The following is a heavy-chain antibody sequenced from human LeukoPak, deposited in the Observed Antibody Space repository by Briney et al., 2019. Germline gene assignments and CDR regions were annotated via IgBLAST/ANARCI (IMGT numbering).Heavy chain of an antibody. Sequence: GGSLRLSCAASGFTFRSYAIYWVRQAPGKGLRWVSGVSPSGGRTIYADSAEGRFTISRDNSNDTVYLQLSSLRAEDSALYYCAKVRGVYCSSPACYYYDAWGQGTPVTVSS. V-gene: IGHV3-23*01. CDR3: AKVRGVYCSSPACYYYDA. CDR2: VSPSGGRT. D-gene: IGHD2-2*01. CDR1: GFTFRSYA. J-gene: IGHJ4*02.